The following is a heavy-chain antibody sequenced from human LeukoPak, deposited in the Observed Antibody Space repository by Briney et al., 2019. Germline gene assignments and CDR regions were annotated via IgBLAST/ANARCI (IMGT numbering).Heavy chain of an antibody. J-gene: IGHJ4*02. CDR2: ISAYNGNT. V-gene: IGHV1-18*01. CDR1: GYTFTSYG. D-gene: IGHD1-26*01. Sequence: ASVKLSYKPSGYTFTSYGISWVRQAPGQGLEWMGWISAYNGNTNYAQKLQGRVTMTTDTSTITTYMELRSLRSDDTAVYYCARDGVVGATRGLNFDYWGQGTLVTVSS. CDR3: ARDGVVGATRGLNFDY.